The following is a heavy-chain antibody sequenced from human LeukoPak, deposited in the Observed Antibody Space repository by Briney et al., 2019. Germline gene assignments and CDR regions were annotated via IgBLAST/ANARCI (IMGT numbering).Heavy chain of an antibody. V-gene: IGHV1-24*01. CDR3: AILLEDYAFSTGSAKDY. CDR1: GYSLTQLS. J-gene: IGHJ4*02. Sequence: ASVKVSCKVSGYSLTQLSMHWVRQGIGRGLEWMGGFDPVDGETIYAQKFQGRVTMTENTFTDTAYMELSSLRSDDTAVYYCAILLEDYAFSTGSAKDYWGQGTLVTVSS. CDR2: FDPVDGET. D-gene: IGHD3-3*01.